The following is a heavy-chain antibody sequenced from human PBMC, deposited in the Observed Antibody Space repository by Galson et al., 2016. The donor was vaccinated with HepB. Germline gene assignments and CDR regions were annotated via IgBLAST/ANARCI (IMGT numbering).Heavy chain of an antibody. CDR2: IYYSGST. V-gene: IGHV4-39*07. CDR1: GGSISSSSYY. J-gene: IGHJ4*02. Sequence: ETLSLTCTVSGGSISSSSYYWGWIRQPPGKGLEWIGSIYYSGSTYYNPSLWSRVTISLDTSRNQFSLNLRSVTAADTAVYYCASPIHLWALEYWGQGTLVTVSS. D-gene: IGHD5-18*01. CDR3: ASPIHLWALEY.